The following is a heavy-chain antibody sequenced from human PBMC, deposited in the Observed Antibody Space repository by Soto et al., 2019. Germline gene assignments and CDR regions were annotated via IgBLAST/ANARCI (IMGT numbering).Heavy chain of an antibody. CDR2: ISYSGST. V-gene: IGHV4-39*01. D-gene: IGHD6-13*01. Sequence: PETLSLTCTVSGASITANTYYWDWIRKPPGKGLEWIGSISYSGSTYYNSSLRGRVTIPGDTSKNQFSLRLSSVTTTDTAVYYCARRLYRSNWNWFDPWGQGTLVTVSS. CDR3: ARRLYRSNWNWFDP. J-gene: IGHJ5*02. CDR1: GASITANTYY.